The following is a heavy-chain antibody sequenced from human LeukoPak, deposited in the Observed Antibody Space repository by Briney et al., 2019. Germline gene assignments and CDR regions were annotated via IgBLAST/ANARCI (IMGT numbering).Heavy chain of an antibody. J-gene: IGHJ4*02. CDR1: GGSISSSNYY. Sequence: PSETLSLTCTVSGGSISSSNYYWGWVRQPPGKGLEWIGSIYYSGNNYYTPSLKSRVTISVDTSKNQFSLKLSSVTAADTAVYYCARTPYDYVWGSQFDYWGQGTLVTVSS. CDR3: ARTPYDYVWGSQFDY. V-gene: IGHV4-39*01. CDR2: IYYSGNN. D-gene: IGHD3-16*01.